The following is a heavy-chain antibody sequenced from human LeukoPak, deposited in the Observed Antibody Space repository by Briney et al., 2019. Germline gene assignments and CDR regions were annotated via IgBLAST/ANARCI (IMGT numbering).Heavy chain of an antibody. D-gene: IGHD4-17*01. V-gene: IGHV1-2*02. CDR2: INPNSGGT. Sequence: ASVKVSCKASGYTFTGYYMHWVRQAPGQGLEWMGWINPNSGGTNYAQKFQGRVTMTTDTSTSTAYMELRSLRSDDTAVYYCARAYGQAPDFDYWGQGTLVTVSS. CDR1: GYTFTGYY. J-gene: IGHJ4*02. CDR3: ARAYGQAPDFDY.